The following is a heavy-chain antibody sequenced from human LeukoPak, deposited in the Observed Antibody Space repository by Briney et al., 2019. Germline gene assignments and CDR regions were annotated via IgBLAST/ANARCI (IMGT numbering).Heavy chain of an antibody. Sequence: PSETLSLTCIVSGGSISSYYWSWIRQPPGKGLEWIGYIYTSGSTNYNPSLKSRVTISVDTSKNQFSLKLSSVTAADTAVYYCARSSTSYGPYYFDYWGQGTLVTVSS. CDR3: ARSSTSYGPYYFDY. CDR1: GGSISSYY. J-gene: IGHJ4*02. V-gene: IGHV4-4*09. D-gene: IGHD5-18*01. CDR2: IYTSGST.